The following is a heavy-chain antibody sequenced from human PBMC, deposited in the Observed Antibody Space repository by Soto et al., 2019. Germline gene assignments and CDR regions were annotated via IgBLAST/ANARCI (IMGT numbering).Heavy chain of an antibody. CDR2: INPNSGGT. CDR1: GYTFTGYY. J-gene: IGHJ6*02. V-gene: IGHV1-2*04. Sequence: QVQLVQSGAEVKKPGASVKVSCKASGYTFTGYYMHWVRQAPGQGLEWMGWINPNSGGTNYAQKCQGWVTMTRDTSISTAYKEQSRLRSDDTAVYYCARDLAVAGTVGSYGMDVWGQGTTVTVSS. D-gene: IGHD6-19*01. CDR3: ARDLAVAGTVGSYGMDV.